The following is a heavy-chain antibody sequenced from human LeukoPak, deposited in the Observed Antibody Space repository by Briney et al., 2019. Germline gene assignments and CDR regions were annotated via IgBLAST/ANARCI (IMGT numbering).Heavy chain of an antibody. CDR1: GFTFTSHW. V-gene: IGHV3-7*01. CDR2: IKQDGSEK. J-gene: IGHJ5*02. CDR3: ARGAFDP. Sequence: GGSLRLSCVASGFTFTSHWMSWVRQAPGKGLEWVANIKQDGSEKYYVDSAKGRFAISRDNAKNSVYLQMNSLRAEDTAVYYCARGAFDPWGQGTLVSVSS.